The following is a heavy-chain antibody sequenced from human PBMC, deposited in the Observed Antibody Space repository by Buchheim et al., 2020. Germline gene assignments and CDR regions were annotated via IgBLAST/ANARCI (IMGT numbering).Heavy chain of an antibody. CDR1: GFTFSSYE. J-gene: IGHJ4*02. CDR2: INSGGGII. V-gene: IGHV3-48*03. Sequence: EVQLVESGGGLVQPGGSLRLSCAASGFTFSSYEMNWVRQAPGKGLEWISYINSGGGIIHYADSVKGRFTISRDNAKNSLYLQMNSLRAGDTGIYYCARDRTFDYWGQGTL. CDR3: ARDRTFDY.